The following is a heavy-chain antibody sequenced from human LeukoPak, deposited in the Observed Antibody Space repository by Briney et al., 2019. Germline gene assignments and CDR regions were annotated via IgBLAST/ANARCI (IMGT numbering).Heavy chain of an antibody. Sequence: PGGSLRLSCAASGFTFSSYAMHWVRQAPGKGLEWVAVISYDGSNKYYADSVKGRFTISRDNSKNTLYLQMNSLRAEDTAVYYCARDLLGYCSSTSCYRGRTGLSDYWGQGTLVTVSS. D-gene: IGHD2-2*02. CDR3: ARDLLGYCSSTSCYRGRTGLSDY. CDR2: ISYDGSNK. J-gene: IGHJ4*02. V-gene: IGHV3-30-3*01. CDR1: GFTFSSYA.